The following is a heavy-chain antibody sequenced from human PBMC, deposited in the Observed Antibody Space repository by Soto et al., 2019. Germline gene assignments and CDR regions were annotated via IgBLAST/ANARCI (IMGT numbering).Heavy chain of an antibody. Sequence: QGQLVQSGPEVKKPGASVKVSCKASGYTFSRYGISWVRQAPGQGLEWMGWVSGYNGGTNYAQKVQGRVTMTIDTSTDTAYMELRSLTSDDTAKYYCAKNGQPPYYYYGMDVWGQGTTVTVSS. CDR2: VSGYNGGT. D-gene: IGHD2-8*01. J-gene: IGHJ6*02. CDR3: AKNGQPPYYYYGMDV. V-gene: IGHV1-18*01. CDR1: GYTFSRYG.